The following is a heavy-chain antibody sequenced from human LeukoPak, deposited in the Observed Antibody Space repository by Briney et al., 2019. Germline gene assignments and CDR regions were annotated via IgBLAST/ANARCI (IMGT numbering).Heavy chain of an antibody. CDR1: GFTFSSYA. J-gene: IGHJ4*02. CDR2: ISGSGGST. Sequence: PGGSLRLSCAASGFTFSSYAMSWVRQAPGKGLEWVSAISGSGGSTYYADSVKGRFTISRDNSKNTLYLQMNSLRAEDTAVYYCAKDLFTFGGVIVLPTYFDYWGQGTLVTVSS. CDR3: AKDLFTFGGVIVLPTYFDY. D-gene: IGHD3-16*02. V-gene: IGHV3-23*01.